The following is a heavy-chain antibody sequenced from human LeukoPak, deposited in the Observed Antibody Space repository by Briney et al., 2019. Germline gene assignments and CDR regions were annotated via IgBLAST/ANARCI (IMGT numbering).Heavy chain of an antibody. CDR2: ISSSGRTI. D-gene: IGHD3-22*01. J-gene: IGHJ3*02. Sequence: GGSLRLSCAASGFTSSSYEMNWVRQAPGKGLEWISYISSSGRTIYYADSVKGRFTISRDNAKKSLYLQMNSLRAEDTAVYYCARNYYATSGYLNDGVFHIWGQGTMVTVSS. CDR3: ARNYYATSGYLNDGVFHI. CDR1: GFTSSSYE. V-gene: IGHV3-48*03.